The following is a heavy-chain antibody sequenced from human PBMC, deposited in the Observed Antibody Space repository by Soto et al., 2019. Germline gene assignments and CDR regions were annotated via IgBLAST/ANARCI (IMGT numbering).Heavy chain of an antibody. CDR3: ARDGFRWFGESPSDY. CDR2: ISAYNGNT. D-gene: IGHD3-10*01. J-gene: IGHJ4*02. V-gene: IGHV1-18*01. Sequence: ASVKVSCKASGYTFTSYGISWVRQAPGQGLEWMGWISAYNGNTNYAQRLQGSVTMTTDTSTSTAYMELRSLRSDDTAVYYCARDGFRWFGESPSDYWGQGTLVTSPQ. CDR1: GYTFTSYG.